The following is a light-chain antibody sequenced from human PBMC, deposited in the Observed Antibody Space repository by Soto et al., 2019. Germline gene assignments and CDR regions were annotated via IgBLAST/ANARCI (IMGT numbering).Light chain of an antibody. Sequence: QSVLTQPPSVSGAPGQRVTISCTGGLSNIGSGYEVNWYQQLPGTAPKLFISGNTNRPSGVPDRFSGSRSGTSASLAITGLQAEDEADYFCQSYDSILHVVFGGGTQLTVL. V-gene: IGLV1-40*01. CDR2: GNT. J-gene: IGLJ2*01. CDR1: LSNIGSGYE. CDR3: QSYDSILHVV.